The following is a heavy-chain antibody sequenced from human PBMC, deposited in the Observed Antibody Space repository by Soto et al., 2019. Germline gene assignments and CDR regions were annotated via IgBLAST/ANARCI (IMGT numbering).Heavy chain of an antibody. Sequence: QVQLVQSGAEVKKPGASVKVSCKASGYIFTNYYIHWVRQAPGQGLEWMGIINPNGGSTNSARKFQGRITLTRDTSTSTVYMDLSSLRSEDTAVYYCARGLYSGDYWGQGTLVTVSS. V-gene: IGHV1-46*01. CDR2: INPNGGST. CDR1: GYIFTNYY. CDR3: ARGLYSGDY. J-gene: IGHJ4*02. D-gene: IGHD3-10*01.